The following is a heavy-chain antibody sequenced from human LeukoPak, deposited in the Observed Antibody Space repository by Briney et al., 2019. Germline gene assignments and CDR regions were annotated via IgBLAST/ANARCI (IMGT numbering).Heavy chain of an antibody. D-gene: IGHD3-10*01. CDR2: ISSNGGST. J-gene: IGHJ5*02. V-gene: IGHV3-64D*09. CDR3: VGVRWFGGSNWFDP. Sequence: GGSLRLSCSASGFTFSMSAMHWVRQGPGKGLQYVSAISSNGGSTYYADSVKGRFTISRDNSKNTLHLQMSSLRLEDTAVYYCVGVRWFGGSNWFDPWGQGTLVTVSS. CDR1: GFTFSMSA.